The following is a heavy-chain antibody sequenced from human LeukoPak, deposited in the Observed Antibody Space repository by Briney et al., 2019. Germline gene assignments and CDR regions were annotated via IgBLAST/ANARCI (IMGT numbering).Heavy chain of an antibody. CDR3: ARGAFDL. CDR1: GYSISSGYY. Sequence: SETLSLTCTVSGYSISSGYYWGWIRQPPGKGLEWIGSIYHSGSTYYNPSLKSRVTISMDTSKNQFSLNLTSVTAADTAVYYCARGAFDLWGRGTLVTVSS. CDR2: IYHSGST. V-gene: IGHV4-38-2*02. J-gene: IGHJ2*01.